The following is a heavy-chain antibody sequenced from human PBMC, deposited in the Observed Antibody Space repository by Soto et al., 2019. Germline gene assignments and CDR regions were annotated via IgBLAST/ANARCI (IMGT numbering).Heavy chain of an antibody. Sequence: EVQLVESGGGLVQPGGSLRLSCAASGFTLCSYWMTWVRQAPGKGLECVARIKQDGSDINYVDSVKGRFIISRDNAKNSLYLQMNSRRAEDTAVYYCAREGYCYYSDYLGQGNLVTVSS. CDR1: GFTLCSYW. J-gene: IGHJ4*02. CDR2: IKQDGSDI. CDR3: AREGYCYYSDY. V-gene: IGHV3-7*05. D-gene: IGHD2-21*01.